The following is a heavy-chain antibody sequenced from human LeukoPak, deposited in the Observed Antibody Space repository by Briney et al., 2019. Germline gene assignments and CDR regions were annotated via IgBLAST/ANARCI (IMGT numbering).Heavy chain of an antibody. CDR2: ISSSGSTI. V-gene: IGHV3-48*03. J-gene: IGHJ6*03. CDR3: ARESRGYDILTGKYHRGYYSYYMDV. D-gene: IGHD3-9*01. CDR1: GFTFSSYE. Sequence: GGSLRLSCAASGFTFSSYEMNWVRQAPGKGLEWVSYISSSGSTIYYADSVKGRFTISRDNAKNSLYLQMNSLRAEDTAVYYCARESRGYDILTGKYHRGYYSYYMDVRGKGTTVTVSS.